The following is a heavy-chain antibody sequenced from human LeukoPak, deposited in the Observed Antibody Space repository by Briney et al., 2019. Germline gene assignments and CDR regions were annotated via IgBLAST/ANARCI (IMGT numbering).Heavy chain of an antibody. CDR1: GGSISSYY. D-gene: IGHD5-24*01. CDR3: ARGSKGRWLQPFDY. CDR2: IYYSGST. J-gene: IGHJ4*02. Sequence: SETLSLTCTVSGGSISSYYWSWIRQPPGKGLESIGYIYYSGSTNYNPSLKSRVTISVDTSKNQFSLKLSSVTAADTAVYYCARGSKGRWLQPFDYWGQGTLVTVSS. V-gene: IGHV4-59*01.